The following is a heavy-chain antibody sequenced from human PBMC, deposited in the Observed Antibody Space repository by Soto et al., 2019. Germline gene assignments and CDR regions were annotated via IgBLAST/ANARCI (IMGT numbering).Heavy chain of an antibody. V-gene: IGHV4-61*08. Sequence: QVQLQESGPGLVRPWETLSLTCSVSGDSVSSGDYYWSWLRQPPGKGLEWIGHVYFSGRTNYIPSPKSRLTMSIYTAKNQFSLKLSSVTAADTAVYYCARIPVDTYMLYWSDPWGQGTQVTVSP. CDR2: VYFSGRT. CDR3: ARIPVDTYMLYWSDP. J-gene: IGHJ5*02. CDR1: GDSVSSGDYY. D-gene: IGHD5-18*01.